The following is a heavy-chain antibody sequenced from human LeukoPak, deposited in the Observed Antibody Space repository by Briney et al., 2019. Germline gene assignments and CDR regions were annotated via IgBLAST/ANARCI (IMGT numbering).Heavy chain of an antibody. Sequence: GGSLRLSCAASGFTFDDYGMSWVRQAPGKGLEWVSGINWNGGSTGYADSVKGRFTISRDNAMNSLYLQMNSLRAEDTAVYYCARARLKTLTHWGQGTLVTVSS. CDR2: INWNGGST. V-gene: IGHV3-20*04. J-gene: IGHJ4*02. D-gene: IGHD3-16*01. CDR3: ARARLKTLTH. CDR1: GFTFDDYG.